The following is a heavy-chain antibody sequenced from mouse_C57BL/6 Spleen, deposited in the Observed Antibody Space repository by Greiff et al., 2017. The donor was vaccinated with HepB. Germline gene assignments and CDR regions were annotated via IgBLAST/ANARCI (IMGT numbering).Heavy chain of an antibody. V-gene: IGHV5-4*01. CDR2: ISDGGSYT. J-gene: IGHJ2*01. CDR1: GFTFSSYA. CDR3: AREDYSNFLFDY. D-gene: IGHD2-5*01. Sequence: EVKLMESGGGLVKPGGSLKLSCAASGFTFSSYAMSWVRQTPEKRLEWVATISDGGSYTYYPDNVKGRFTISRDNAKNNLYLQMSHLKSEDTAMYYCAREDYSNFLFDYWGQGTTLTVSS.